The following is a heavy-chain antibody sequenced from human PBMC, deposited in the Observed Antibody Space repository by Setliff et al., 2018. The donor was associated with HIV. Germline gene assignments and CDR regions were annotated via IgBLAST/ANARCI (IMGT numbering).Heavy chain of an antibody. J-gene: IGHJ4*02. CDR1: GYTFTNYG. V-gene: IGHV1-18*01. CDR2: ISAYNGNT. CDR3: ARFGDYDDSSGYITAY. Sequence: ASVKVSCKASGYTFTNYGISWVRQAPGQGLEWMGWISAYNGNTNYAQKLQGRVTLTTDTSTSTAYMELRSLRSDDTAVYYCARFGDYDDSSGYITAYWGQGTLVTVSS. D-gene: IGHD3-22*01.